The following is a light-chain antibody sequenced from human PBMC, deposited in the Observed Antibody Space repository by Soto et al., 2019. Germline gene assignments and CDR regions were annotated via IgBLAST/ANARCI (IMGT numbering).Light chain of an antibody. Sequence: DIQMTQSPSSLSASVRDRVTSTCQASQDISNYLNWYQQKPGKAPKLLIYDASNLETGVPSRFSGSGSGTDFTFTISSLQPEDIAAYYCQQYDNLPTFGGGTKVEIK. CDR2: DAS. J-gene: IGKJ4*01. CDR1: QDISNY. V-gene: IGKV1-33*01. CDR3: QQYDNLPT.